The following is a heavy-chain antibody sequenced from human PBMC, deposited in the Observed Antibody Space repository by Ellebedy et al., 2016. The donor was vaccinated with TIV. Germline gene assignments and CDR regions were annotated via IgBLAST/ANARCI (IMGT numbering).Heavy chain of an antibody. V-gene: IGHV3-7*03. CDR3: AKLGAAHSMDS. CDR2: INQPGGEA. J-gene: IGHJ4*02. Sequence: GESLKISCAASRFTFSSYAMHWVRQPPGKGLECVANINQPGGEAYYVDSVKGRFTISRDNTKNSLYLHMDSLRVEDAAVYYCAKLGAAHSMDSWGQGTLVTVSS. CDR1: RFTFSSYA. D-gene: IGHD6-6*01.